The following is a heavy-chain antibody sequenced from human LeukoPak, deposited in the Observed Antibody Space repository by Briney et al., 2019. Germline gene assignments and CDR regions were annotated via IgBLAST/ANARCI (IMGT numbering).Heavy chain of an antibody. J-gene: IGHJ4*02. Sequence: GASVKVSCKASGYTFTDYYIHWVRQAPGQGLEWMGWINPNSGGTTYAQNFQGRVTMTRDMSISTVYMELSRLRSDDTAFYYCARDRSASTVTTAGGYWGQGTLVTVSS. D-gene: IGHD4-17*01. CDR1: GYTFTDYY. V-gene: IGHV1-2*02. CDR3: ARDRSASTVTTAGGY. CDR2: INPNSGGT.